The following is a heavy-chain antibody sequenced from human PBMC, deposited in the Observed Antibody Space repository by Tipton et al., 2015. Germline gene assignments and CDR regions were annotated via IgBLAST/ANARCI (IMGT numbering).Heavy chain of an antibody. V-gene: IGHV4-39*01. Sequence: TLSLTCTVSGGPITSSAYYWGWIRQPPGKGLEWIGSISHSGNTYYNPSLKSRVTMSRDTSKNQFSLKLTSVTAADTAVYYCASPSLPHDRGDYYFQSWGQGSLVTVSS. D-gene: IGHD2-21*02. J-gene: IGHJ4*02. CDR1: GGPITSSAYY. CDR2: ISHSGNT. CDR3: ASPSLPHDRGDYYFQS.